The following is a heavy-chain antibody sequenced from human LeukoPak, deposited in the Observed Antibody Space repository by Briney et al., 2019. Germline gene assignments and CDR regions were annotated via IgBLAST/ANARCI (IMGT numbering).Heavy chain of an antibody. V-gene: IGHV1-69*04. CDR2: IIPILGIA. J-gene: IGHJ5*02. CDR3: ARVLPYYGSGSYYNFEVINNWFDP. Sequence: ASVKVSCKASGGTFSSYAISWVRQAPGQGLEWMGRIIPILGIANYAQKFQDRVTITADKSTSTAYMELSSLRSEDTAVYYCARVLPYYGSGSYYNFEVINNWFDPWGQGTLVTVSS. D-gene: IGHD3-10*01. CDR1: GGTFSSYA.